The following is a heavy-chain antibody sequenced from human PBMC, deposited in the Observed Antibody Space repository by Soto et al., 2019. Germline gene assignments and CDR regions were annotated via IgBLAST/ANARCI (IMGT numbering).Heavy chain of an antibody. D-gene: IGHD2-21*01. V-gene: IGHV1-69*08. CDR2: IIPILGIA. J-gene: IGHJ4*02. Sequence: QVQLVQSGAEVKKPGSSVKVSCKASGGTFSSYTISWVRQAHGQGLEWMGRIIPILGIANYAQKFQGRVTITADKSTSTAYMELSSLSSEDTAVYYCARDGEASPRVGTDYWGQGTLVTVSS. CDR3: ARDGEASPRVGTDY. CDR1: GGTFSSYT.